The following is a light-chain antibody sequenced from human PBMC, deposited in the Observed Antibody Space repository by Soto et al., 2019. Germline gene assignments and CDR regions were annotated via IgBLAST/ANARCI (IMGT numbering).Light chain of an antibody. V-gene: IGLV8-61*01. CDR2: STN. CDR1: SSSVLTSYY. J-gene: IGLJ3*02. CDR3: ALYVGSGIVV. Sequence: QAVVSQEPSVSVSPGETVTLTCGLTSSSVLTSYYPSWYQQTPGQAPRTLIYSTNIRSSGVPGRFSGSILGNKAALTITGAQADDASDYYCALYVGSGIVVFGGGTKLTVL.